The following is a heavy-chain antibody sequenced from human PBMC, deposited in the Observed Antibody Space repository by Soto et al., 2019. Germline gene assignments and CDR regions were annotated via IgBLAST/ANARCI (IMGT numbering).Heavy chain of an antibody. CDR3: TPYSSGWPHLPFDY. CDR1: GFTFGDYA. CDR2: IRSKAYGGTT. V-gene: IGHV3-49*03. Sequence: GSLRLSSTASGFTFGDYAMSWFRQAPGKGLEWVGFIRSKAYGGTTEYAASVKGRFTISRDDSKSIAYLQMNSLKTEDTAVYYCTPYSSGWPHLPFDYWGQGTLVTVSS. D-gene: IGHD6-19*01. J-gene: IGHJ4*02.